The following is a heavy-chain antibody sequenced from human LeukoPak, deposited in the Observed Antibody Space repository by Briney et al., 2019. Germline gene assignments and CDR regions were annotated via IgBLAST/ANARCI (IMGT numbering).Heavy chain of an antibody. CDR2: INPSGGST. V-gene: IGHV1-46*01. D-gene: IGHD5-24*01. J-gene: IGHJ4*02. Sequence: ASVKASCKASGYTFTGYYMHWVRQAPGQGLEWMGIINPSGGSTSYAQKFRGRVTMTRDTSTTTVYMELTSLKSDDTAVYYCARGKEMATITGGPDYWGQGTLVTVSS. CDR3: ARGKEMATITGGPDY. CDR1: GYTFTGYY.